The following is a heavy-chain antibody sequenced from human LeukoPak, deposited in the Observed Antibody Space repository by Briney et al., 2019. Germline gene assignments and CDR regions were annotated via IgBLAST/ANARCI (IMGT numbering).Heavy chain of an antibody. Sequence: GGSLRLSCAASGFTFNSYAMSWVRQAPGKGLEWVSAISGSGGSTYYADSVKGRFTISRDNSKNTLYLQMNSLRAEDTAVYYCAKDMWACSGGSCYPEGGLDYWGQGTLVTVSS. CDR3: AKDMWACSGGSCYPEGGLDY. V-gene: IGHV3-23*01. D-gene: IGHD2-15*01. J-gene: IGHJ4*02. CDR2: ISGSGGST. CDR1: GFTFNSYA.